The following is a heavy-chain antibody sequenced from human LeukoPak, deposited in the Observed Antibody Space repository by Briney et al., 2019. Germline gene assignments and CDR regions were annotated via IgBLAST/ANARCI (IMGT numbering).Heavy chain of an antibody. CDR2: ISGSGDST. V-gene: IGHV3-23*01. J-gene: IGHJ4*02. D-gene: IGHD6-6*01. CDR1: GFTFKNYA. CDR3: ARGDPLFEYSSSSADY. Sequence: GGSLRLSCAASGFTFKNYAMSWVRQAPGKGLEWVSTISGSGDSTYYADSVKGRFTISRDNAKNSLYLQMNSLRAEDTAVYYCARGDPLFEYSSSSADYWGQGTLVTVSS.